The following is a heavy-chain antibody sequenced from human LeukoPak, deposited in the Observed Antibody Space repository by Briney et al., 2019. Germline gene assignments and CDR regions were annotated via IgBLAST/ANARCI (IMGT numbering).Heavy chain of an antibody. J-gene: IGHJ4*02. D-gene: IGHD3-9*01. CDR1: GGTFSSYA. CDR2: IIPIFGTA. CDR3: AREDGTLTGYRVYYFDY. V-gene: IGHV1-69*01. Sequence: ASVKVSCKASGGTFSSYAISWVRQAPGQGLEWMGGIIPIFGTANYAQKFQGRVTITADESTSTAYMELSSLRSEDTAVYYCAREDGTLTGYRVYYFDYWGQGTLVTVSS.